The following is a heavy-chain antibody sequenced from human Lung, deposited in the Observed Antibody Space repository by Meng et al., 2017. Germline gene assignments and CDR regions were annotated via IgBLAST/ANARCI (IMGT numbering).Heavy chain of an antibody. Sequence: RESGPGLGKLSGTCSLPWPVSGGSNRRINSGSWVRQPPGKGLDWIGEIYHSGSTNYNPSLKSRVTISVDKSKNQFSLKLSSVTAADTAVYYCARGSITMVRGVSVFDPWGQGTLVTVSS. CDR1: GGSNRRINS. V-gene: IGHV4-4*02. CDR2: IYHSGST. J-gene: IGHJ5*02. D-gene: IGHD3-10*01. CDR3: ARGSITMVRGVSVFDP.